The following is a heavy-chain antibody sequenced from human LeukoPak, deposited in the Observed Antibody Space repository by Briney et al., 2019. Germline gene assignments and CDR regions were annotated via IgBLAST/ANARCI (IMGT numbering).Heavy chain of an antibody. J-gene: IGHJ6*03. CDR3: ARGGLDYYYYYYMDV. CDR2: INPNSGGT. Sequence: ASVKVSCKASGGTFSSYAISWVRQAPGQGLEWMGWINPNSGGTNYAQKFQGRVTMTRDTSISTAYMELSRLRSDDTAVYYCARGGLDYYYYYYMDVWGKGTTVTISS. CDR1: GGTFSSYA. V-gene: IGHV1-2*02.